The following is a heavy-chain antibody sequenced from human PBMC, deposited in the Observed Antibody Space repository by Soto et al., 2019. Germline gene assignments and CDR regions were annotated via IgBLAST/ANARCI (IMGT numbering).Heavy chain of an antibody. V-gene: IGHV2-26*01. D-gene: IGHD6-19*01. CDR3: ARRHLAVAVSPWFDP. CDR1: GLSITDSEMG. CDR2: IDSSGEK. J-gene: IGHJ5*02. Sequence: QVTLKESGPGLVKPTETLTLRCTVTGLSITDSEMGVSWIRQPPGQPLELLAHIDSSGEKSYRTFLKSRLATPKDTSKSQIVLTMTNMDPADTATYYCARRHLAVAVSPWFDPWGQGIPVTVSS.